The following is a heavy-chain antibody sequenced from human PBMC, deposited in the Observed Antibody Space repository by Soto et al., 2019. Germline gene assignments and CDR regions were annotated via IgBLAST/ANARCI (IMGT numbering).Heavy chain of an antibody. CDR1: GGSISSGGYY. CDR3: ARAGITMMILLDWFDL. D-gene: IGHD3-22*01. J-gene: IGHJ5*02. Sequence: QVQLQESGPGLVKPSQTLSLTCTVSGGSISSGGYYWSWIRQHPGKGLEWIGYIYYSGSTYYNPSLKSRVTISVDTSKNQFSLKLSSVTAADTAVYYCARAGITMMILLDWFDLWGQGTLVTVSS. CDR2: IYYSGST. V-gene: IGHV4-31*03.